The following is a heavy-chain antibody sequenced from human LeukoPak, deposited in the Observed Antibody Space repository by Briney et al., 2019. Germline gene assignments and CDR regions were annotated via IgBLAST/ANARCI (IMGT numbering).Heavy chain of an antibody. V-gene: IGHV3-47*01. CDR1: GFAFSSYA. CDR2: TGGDT. D-gene: IGHD6-19*01. CDR3: ARDQINSSGWYIDY. J-gene: IGHJ4*02. Sequence: GGSLRLSCAASGFAFSSYALHWVRRAPGKGLEWVSATGGDTYYADSVMGRFTISRDNAKKSLYLHMNSLIAEDMAVYYCARDQINSSGWYIDYWAREPWSPSPQ.